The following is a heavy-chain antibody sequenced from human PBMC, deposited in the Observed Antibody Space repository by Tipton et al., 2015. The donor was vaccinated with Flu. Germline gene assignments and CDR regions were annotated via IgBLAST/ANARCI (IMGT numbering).Heavy chain of an antibody. CDR3: ASLRGSTDDSYLMDV. CDR1: GFPFSYYS. V-gene: IGHV3-21*01. Sequence: SLRLSCAASGFPFSYYSMTWVRQAPGKGLEWVASLFTSTSYIHYSDSVKGRFTISRDNAKDSLFLQMNSLRAEDSGVYYCASLRGSTDDSYLMDVWGQGTTVTVSS. J-gene: IGHJ6*02. D-gene: IGHD3-10*01. CDR2: LFTSTSYI.